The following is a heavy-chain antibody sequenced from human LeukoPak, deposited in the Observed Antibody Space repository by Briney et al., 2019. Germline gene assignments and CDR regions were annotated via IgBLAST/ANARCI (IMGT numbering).Heavy chain of an antibody. CDR3: ARGIEGATVGARAIDY. D-gene: IGHD1-26*01. CDR1: GFTVSSNY. J-gene: IGHJ4*02. Sequence: GGSLRLSCAASGFTVSSNYMSWVRQAPGKGLEWVSVIYSGGSTYYADSVKGRFTISRDNSKNTLYLQMNSLRAEDTAVYYCARGIEGATVGARAIDYWGQGTLVTVSS. V-gene: IGHV3-66*01. CDR2: IYSGGST.